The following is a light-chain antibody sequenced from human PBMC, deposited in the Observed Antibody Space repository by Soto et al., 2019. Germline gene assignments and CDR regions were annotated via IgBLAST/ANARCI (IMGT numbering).Light chain of an antibody. J-gene: IGKJ5*01. CDR1: QTISRW. Sequence: DIQLTQTPSTLSASVGDEVTITCRASQTISRWLAWYQQKPGRAPKLLIYDASTLERGVPSRFSGSGSETEFTLTISRLQPDDFATYFCHSRAFGQGTRLEIK. V-gene: IGKV1-5*01. CDR2: DAS. CDR3: HSRA.